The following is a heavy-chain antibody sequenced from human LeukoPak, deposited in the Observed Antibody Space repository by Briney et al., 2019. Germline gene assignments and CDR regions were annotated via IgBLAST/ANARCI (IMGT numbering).Heavy chain of an antibody. V-gene: IGHV3-49*04. CDR1: GFTFGDYA. J-gene: IGHJ4*02. CDR2: IRSKAYGGTT. D-gene: IGHD5-18*01. Sequence: GGSLRLSCTASGFTFGDYAMSWVRQAPGKGLEGVGFIRSKAYGGTTEYAASVKGRFTISRDDSKSIAYLQMNSLKTADTAVYYCTRFHDTAMVRFDYWGQGTLVTVSS. CDR3: TRFHDTAMVRFDY.